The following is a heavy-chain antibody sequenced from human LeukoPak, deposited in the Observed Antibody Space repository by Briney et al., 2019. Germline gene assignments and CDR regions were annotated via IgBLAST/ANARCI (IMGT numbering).Heavy chain of an antibody. D-gene: IGHD3-22*01. CDR3: TTDRDYDSSGYPWSYDAFDI. Sequence: GGSLRLSCAASGFTFSTYGIHWVRQAPGKGLEWVAVISYDGSDKYYADSVKGRFTISRDNSKNTLYLQMNSLKTEDTAVYYCTTDRDYDSSGYPWSYDAFDIWGQGTMVTVSS. CDR1: GFTFSTYG. V-gene: IGHV3-30*03. J-gene: IGHJ3*02. CDR2: ISYDGSDK.